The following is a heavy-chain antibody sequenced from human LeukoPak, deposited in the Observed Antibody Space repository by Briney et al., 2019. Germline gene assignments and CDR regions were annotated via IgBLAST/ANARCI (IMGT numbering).Heavy chain of an antibody. CDR3: GRAGPVTKDHFMDV. D-gene: IGHD2-2*01. CDR1: GFTFTNYW. CDR2: IYLDGSRA. J-gene: IGHJ6*03. V-gene: IGHV3-7*01. Sequence: PGGSLRLSCAVSGFTFTNYWMSWARQSPGEGLEWVANIYLDGSRAYYVDSVKGRFTISRDNAKNSLFLQMNSLSAEDTAVYYCGRAGPVTKDHFMDVWGKGTTVTVSS.